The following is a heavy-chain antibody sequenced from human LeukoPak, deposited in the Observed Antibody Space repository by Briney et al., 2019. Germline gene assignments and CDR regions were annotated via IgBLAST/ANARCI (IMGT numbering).Heavy chain of an antibody. CDR3: AKDGGINSGYYYGEYFQH. CDR2: ITGSGGRT. Sequence: AGSLRLSCAASGFTFSSYAMSWVRQAPGKGLEWVSAITGSGGRTYYADSVKGRFTISRDNSKNTLYLQMNSLRAEDTAVYYCAKDGGINSGYYYGEYFQHWGQGTLVTVSS. D-gene: IGHD3-22*01. J-gene: IGHJ1*01. CDR1: GFTFSSYA. V-gene: IGHV3-23*01.